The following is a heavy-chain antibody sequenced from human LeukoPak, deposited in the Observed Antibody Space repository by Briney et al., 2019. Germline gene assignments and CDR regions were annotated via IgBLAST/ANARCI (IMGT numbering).Heavy chain of an antibody. CDR3: ARGYGYYDSSGYLDY. CDR1: GYTFTSYG. CDR2: ISAYNGNT. V-gene: IGHV1-18*01. J-gene: IGHJ4*02. Sequence: GASVKVSCKASGYTFTSYGISWVRQAPGQGLEWMGWISAYNGNTNYAQKLQGRVTMTTDTSTSTAYMELRSLRSDDTAVYYCARGYGYYDSSGYLDYWGQGTLVTVPS. D-gene: IGHD3-22*01.